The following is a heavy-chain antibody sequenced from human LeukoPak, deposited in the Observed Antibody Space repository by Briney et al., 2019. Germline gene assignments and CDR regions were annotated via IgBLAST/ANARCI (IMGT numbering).Heavy chain of an antibody. CDR2: IIGSGSTT. J-gene: IGHJ5*02. D-gene: IGHD2-21*01. Sequence: PGGSLRLSCAASGFTFSSYEMNWVRQAPGKGLEWLSYIIGSGSTTQYADSVRDRFTISRDNDKNAVYLQMNSLRADDTAIYYCVGDRGGAYSGDNLFDPWGQGTLVTVSS. CDR1: GFTFSSYE. V-gene: IGHV3-48*03. CDR3: VGDRGGAYSGDNLFDP.